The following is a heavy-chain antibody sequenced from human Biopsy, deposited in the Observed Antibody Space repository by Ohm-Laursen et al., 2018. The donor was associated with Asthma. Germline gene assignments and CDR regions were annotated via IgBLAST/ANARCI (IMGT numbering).Heavy chain of an antibody. D-gene: IGHD1-26*01. V-gene: IGHV3-30*18. Sequence: SLRLSCSASGFSFSNFGMHWVRQAPGKGLGWVAVISFDGSNEDYADSVKGRFTISRDNSKNTLFLEMNSLRPEDTAVYYCAKELFPGWELRRGPDSWGQGTLVTVSS. CDR3: AKELFPGWELRRGPDS. J-gene: IGHJ4*02. CDR2: ISFDGSNE. CDR1: GFSFSNFG.